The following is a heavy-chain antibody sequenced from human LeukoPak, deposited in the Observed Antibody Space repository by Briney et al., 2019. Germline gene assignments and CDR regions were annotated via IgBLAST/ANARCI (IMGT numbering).Heavy chain of an antibody. CDR2: IKQDGSEK. J-gene: IGHJ5*02. V-gene: IGHV3-7*01. Sequence: GGSLRLSCAASGFTFSSYWMSWVRQAPGKGLEWVANIKQDGSEKYYVDSVKGRFTISRDNAKNSLYPQMNSLRAEDTAVYYCARDPYYDFWSGYYTGSWSDPWGQGTLVTVSS. D-gene: IGHD3-3*01. CDR1: GFTFSSYW. CDR3: ARDPYYDFWSGYYTGSWSDP.